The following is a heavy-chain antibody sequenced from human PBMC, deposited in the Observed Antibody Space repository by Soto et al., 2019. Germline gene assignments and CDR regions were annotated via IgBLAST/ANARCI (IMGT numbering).Heavy chain of an antibody. D-gene: IGHD3-22*01. CDR2: IYSGGST. CDR3: ARAGYPFDYDSTAYWGFDY. V-gene: IGHV3-53*01. CDR1: VFTFSSNS. Sequence: LXLSCAASVFTFSSNSMNWVRQAPGKGLEWVSVIYSGGSTFYADSVKGRFTISRDDSHNTLFLQMSSLRAEDTAVYYCARAGYPFDYDSTAYWGFDYWGQGSLVTVYS. J-gene: IGHJ4*02.